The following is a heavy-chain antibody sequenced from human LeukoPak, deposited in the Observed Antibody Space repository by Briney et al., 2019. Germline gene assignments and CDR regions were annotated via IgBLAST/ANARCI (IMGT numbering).Heavy chain of an antibody. CDR1: GYTFTNYG. CDR2: ISADNGHT. CDR3: ARSDRGYLPGGGLDV. Sequence: ASVKVSCKASGYTFTNYGINWVRQAPGQGLEWMGWISADNGHTNYAQKFKGRVTMTSDTSTSTAYMELRSLTSDDTAVYHCARSDRGYLPGGGLDVWGQGTTVTVSS. D-gene: IGHD6-25*01. V-gene: IGHV1-18*01. J-gene: IGHJ6*02.